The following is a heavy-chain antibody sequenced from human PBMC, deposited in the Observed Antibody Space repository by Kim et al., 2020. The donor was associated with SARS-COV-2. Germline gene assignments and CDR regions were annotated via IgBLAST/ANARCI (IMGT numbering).Heavy chain of an antibody. CDR3: ARDGGVYYYYGMDV. J-gene: IGHJ6*02. V-gene: IGHV3-33*01. D-gene: IGHD3-16*01. Sequence: AASEKGRFTISRDNSKNTLYLQMNSRRAEDTAVYYCARDGGVYYYYGMDVWGQGTTVTVSS.